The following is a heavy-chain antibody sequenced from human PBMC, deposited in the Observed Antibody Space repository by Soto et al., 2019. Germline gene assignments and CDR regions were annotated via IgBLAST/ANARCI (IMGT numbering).Heavy chain of an antibody. J-gene: IGHJ4*02. CDR3: ASSTYFYESSGSY. Sequence: ASVKVSCKASGDTVTSYYMHWVRQAPGQGLEWMGIINPVGGSTVYAQSFQGRVIMTTDKSTSTVYMELSSLRSEDTAVYFCASSTYFYESSGSYWGQGTLVTVS. D-gene: IGHD3-22*01. V-gene: IGHV1-46*03. CDR2: INPVGGST. CDR1: GDTVTSYY.